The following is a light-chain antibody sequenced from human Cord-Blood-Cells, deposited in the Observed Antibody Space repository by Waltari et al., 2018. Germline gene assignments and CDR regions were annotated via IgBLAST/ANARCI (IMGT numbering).Light chain of an antibody. V-gene: IGKV1-39*01. CDR3: QQSYSTPPT. Sequence: DIQMTQSPSSLSASVGDRVTITCRASQSISSYLNWYQQKPVKAPKLLIYAASSLQSGVPSRFSGSGSGTDFTITISSLQPEDFATYYCQQSYSTPPTFGQGTKVEIK. CDR1: QSISSY. J-gene: IGKJ1*01. CDR2: AAS.